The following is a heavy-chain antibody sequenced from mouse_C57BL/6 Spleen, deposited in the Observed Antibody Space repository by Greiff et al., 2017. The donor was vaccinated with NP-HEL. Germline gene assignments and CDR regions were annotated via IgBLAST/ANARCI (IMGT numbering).Heavy chain of an antibody. CDR2: ISSGSSTI. D-gene: IGHD1-1*01. J-gene: IGHJ4*01. CDR3: ARDGRGNYAMDY. Sequence: EVKLVESGGGLVKPGGSLKLSCAASGFTFSDYGMHWVRQAPEKGLEWVAYISSGSSTIYYADTVKGRFTISRDNAKNTLFLQMTSLRSEDTAMYYCARDGRGNYAMDYWGQGTSVTVSS. CDR1: GFTFSDYG. V-gene: IGHV5-17*01.